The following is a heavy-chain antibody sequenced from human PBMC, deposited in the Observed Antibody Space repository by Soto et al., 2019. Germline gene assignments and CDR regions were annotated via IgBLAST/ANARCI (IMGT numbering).Heavy chain of an antibody. Sequence: PGASLKIPCKGSGYNFAGYWIAWVRQMPGKGLELMGIIYPSDSDTRYRPSFQGQVTISADKSISSAYLQWSSLRASDTAMYYCARGGVSTRTFDYWGQGPPVTAAS. V-gene: IGHV5-51*01. J-gene: IGHJ4*02. CDR2: IYPSDSDT. CDR1: GYNFAGYW. D-gene: IGHD3-3*01. CDR3: ARGGVSTRTFDY.